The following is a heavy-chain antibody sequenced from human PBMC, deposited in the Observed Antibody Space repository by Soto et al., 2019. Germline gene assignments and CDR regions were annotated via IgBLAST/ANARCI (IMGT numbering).Heavy chain of an antibody. CDR3: AKEIGMVRGVLD. CDR1: GFTFSSYG. CDR2: ISYDGSNK. Sequence: HPGGSLRLSCAASGFTFSSYGMHWVRQAPGKGLEWVAVISYDGSNKYYADSVKGRFTISRDNSKNTLYLQMNSLRAEDTAVYYCAKEIGMVRGVLDWGQGTLVTVSS. V-gene: IGHV3-30*18. D-gene: IGHD3-10*01. J-gene: IGHJ4*02.